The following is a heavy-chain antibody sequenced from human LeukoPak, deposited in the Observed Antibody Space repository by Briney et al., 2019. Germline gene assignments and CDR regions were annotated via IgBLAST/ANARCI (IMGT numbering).Heavy chain of an antibody. J-gene: IGHJ4*02. V-gene: IGHV3-30*18. D-gene: IGHD3-22*01. CDR2: ISYDGSNK. CDR3: AKDLYYYDSSGYRFDY. Sequence: LAGGSLRLSCAASGFTFSSYGMHWVRQAPGKGLEWVAVISYDGSNKYYADSVKGRFTISRDNSKNTLYLQMNSLRAEDTAVYYCAKDLYYYDSSGYRFDYWGQGTLVTVSS. CDR1: GFTFSSYG.